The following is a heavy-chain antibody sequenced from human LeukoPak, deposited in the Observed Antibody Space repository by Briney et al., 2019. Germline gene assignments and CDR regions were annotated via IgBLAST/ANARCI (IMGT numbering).Heavy chain of an antibody. D-gene: IGHD6-19*01. CDR1: GFTFSDYY. CDR3: ARDSRLAVAGTGLDY. J-gene: IGHJ4*02. CDR2: ISSSGSSI. V-gene: IGHV3-11*04. Sequence: GGSLRLSCAASGFTFSDYYMSWIRQAPGKGLEWVSYISSSGSSIYYADSVKGRFTISRDNAKNSLYLQMNSLRAEDTAVYYCARDSRLAVAGTGLDYWGQGTLVTVSS.